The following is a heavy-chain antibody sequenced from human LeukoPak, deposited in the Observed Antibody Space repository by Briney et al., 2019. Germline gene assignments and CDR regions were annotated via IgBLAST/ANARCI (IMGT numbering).Heavy chain of an antibody. Sequence: ASVKVSCKASGYTFTSYDINWVRQATGQGLEWMGWMNPNSGNTGYAQKFQGRVTITRNTSISTAYMELSSLRSEDTAVYYYVRGDGDSSYYYYYMDVWGKGTTVTVSS. CDR2: MNPNSGNT. D-gene: IGHD4-17*01. V-gene: IGHV1-8*03. CDR1: GYTFTSYD. CDR3: VRGDGDSSYYYYYMDV. J-gene: IGHJ6*03.